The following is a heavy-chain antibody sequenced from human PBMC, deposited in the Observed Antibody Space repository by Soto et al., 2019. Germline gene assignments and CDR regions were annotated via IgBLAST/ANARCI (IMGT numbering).Heavy chain of an antibody. V-gene: IGHV4-4*02. CDR2: IYHSGST. CDR1: GGSISSSNW. D-gene: IGHD1-26*01. CDR3: ARFSGSYNDRYFAC. Sequence: LSLTCAVCGGSISSSNWWSWVRQPPGKGLEWIGEIYHSGSTIYNPSLKSRVTISVDKSKNQFSLKLSSVTAADTAVYYCARFSGSYNDRYFACWGQGILVTVSS. J-gene: IGHJ4*02.